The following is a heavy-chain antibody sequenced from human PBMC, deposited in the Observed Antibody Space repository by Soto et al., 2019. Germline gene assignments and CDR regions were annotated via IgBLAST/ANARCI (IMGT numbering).Heavy chain of an antibody. J-gene: IGHJ4*02. D-gene: IGHD2-8*02. CDR1: GGSFSGYY. CDR2: INHSRST. Sequence: QVQLQQWGAGLLKPSETLSLACAVYGGSFSGYYWTWIRQTPGTGLEWIGEINHSRSTNYNPSLKSRVTISVDTSKNQFSLKLTSVTAADTAVYYCARDKITGLFDYWGQGTLVTVSS. CDR3: ARDKITGLFDY. V-gene: IGHV4-34*01.